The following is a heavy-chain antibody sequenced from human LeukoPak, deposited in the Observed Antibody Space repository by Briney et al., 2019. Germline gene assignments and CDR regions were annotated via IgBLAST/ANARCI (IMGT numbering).Heavy chain of an antibody. V-gene: IGHV3-48*02. J-gene: IGHJ6*02. D-gene: IGHD3-22*01. CDR3: AREGTMIGPMDV. Sequence: GGSLTLSCAASGFTFSSYNTHWVRQAPREGLEWVSYISRSSNNTYYADSVKGRCTISRDNAKNSLYLQMNRLRDEDTAVYYCAREGTMIGPMDVWGQGTTVTVSS. CDR1: GFTFSSYN. CDR2: ISRSSNNT.